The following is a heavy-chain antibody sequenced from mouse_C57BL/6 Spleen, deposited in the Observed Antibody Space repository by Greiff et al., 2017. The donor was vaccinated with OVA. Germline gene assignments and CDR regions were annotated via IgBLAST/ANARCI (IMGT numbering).Heavy chain of an antibody. CDR2: INPNYGTT. J-gene: IGHJ2*01. V-gene: IGHV1-39*01. Sequence: VQLKESGPELVKPGASVKISCKASGYSFTDYNMNWVKQSNGKSLEWIGVINPNYGTTSYNQKFKGKATLTVDQSSSTAYMQLNSLTSEDSAVYYCASSVGKGYYFDYWGQGTTLTVSS. D-gene: IGHD2-1*01. CDR3: ASSVGKGYYFDY. CDR1: GYSFTDYN.